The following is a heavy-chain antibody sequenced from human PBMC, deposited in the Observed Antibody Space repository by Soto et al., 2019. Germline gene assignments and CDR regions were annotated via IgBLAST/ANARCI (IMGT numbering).Heavy chain of an antibody. CDR1: GGSFSGYY. J-gene: IGHJ6*02. Sequence: SETLSLTCAVYGGSFSGYYWSWIRQPPGKGLEWFGEINHSGSTNYNPSLKSRVTISVDTSKNQFSLKLSSVTDADTAVYYCARASWGIVVPADMQGHYYYGMDVWGQGTTVTVS. CDR3: ARASWGIVVPADMQGHYYYGMDV. CDR2: INHSGST. V-gene: IGHV4-34*01. D-gene: IGHD2-2*01.